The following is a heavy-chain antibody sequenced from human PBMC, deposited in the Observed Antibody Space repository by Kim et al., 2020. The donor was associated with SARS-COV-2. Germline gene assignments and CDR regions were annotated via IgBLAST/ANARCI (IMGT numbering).Heavy chain of an antibody. J-gene: IGHJ4*02. Sequence: ANYGHKFQGRVTINADKSTSTAYMELSSLRSEDTAVYYCARAQITISFDYWGQGTLVTVSS. CDR2: A. D-gene: IGHD3-9*01. V-gene: IGHV1-69*04. CDR3: ARAQITISFDY.